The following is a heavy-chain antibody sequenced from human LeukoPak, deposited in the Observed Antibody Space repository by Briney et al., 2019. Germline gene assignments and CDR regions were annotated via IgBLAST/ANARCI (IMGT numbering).Heavy chain of an antibody. CDR3: ARTRYDSSGHYYFDY. V-gene: IGHV4-31*03. CDR1: GDSITSADHH. CDR2: IYYPERT. D-gene: IGHD3-22*01. Sequence: SETLSLTCTVSGDSITSADHHWTWIRQHPGKGLEWIGYIYYPERTFYNPSLRSRLAMSIDTSKSQFSLKLSSVTAADTAAYYCARTRYDSSGHYYFDYWGQGTLVTVSS. J-gene: IGHJ4*02.